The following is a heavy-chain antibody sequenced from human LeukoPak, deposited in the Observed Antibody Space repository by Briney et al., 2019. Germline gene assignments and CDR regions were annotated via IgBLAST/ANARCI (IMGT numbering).Heavy chain of an antibody. CDR3: ARDKAYGAGGMDV. Sequence: GGSLRLSCAASGFTFSSYGMNWVRQAPGKGLEWVSSISSSSSYIYYADSVKGRFTISRDNAKNSLYLQMNSLRAEDTAVYYCARDKAYGAGGMDVWGKGTTVTVSS. CDR2: ISSSSSYI. V-gene: IGHV3-21*01. CDR1: GFTFSSYG. J-gene: IGHJ6*04. D-gene: IGHD4-17*01.